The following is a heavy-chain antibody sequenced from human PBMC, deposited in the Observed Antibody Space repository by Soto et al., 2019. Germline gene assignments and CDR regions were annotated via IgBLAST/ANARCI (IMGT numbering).Heavy chain of an antibody. J-gene: IGHJ6*02. CDR1: GFTFSSYS. CDR3: ARVWAYDYGMDV. V-gene: IGHV3-21*01. CDR2: ISSSSSYI. D-gene: IGHD3-16*01. Sequence: PGGSLRLSCAASGFTFSSYSMNWVRQAPGKGLEWVSSISSSSSYIYYADSVKGRFTISRDNAKNSLYLQMNSLRAEDTAVYYCARVWAYDYGMDVWGQGTTVTVAS.